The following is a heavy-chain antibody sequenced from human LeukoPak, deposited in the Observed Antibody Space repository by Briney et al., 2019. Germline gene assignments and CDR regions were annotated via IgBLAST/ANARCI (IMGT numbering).Heavy chain of an antibody. CDR2: ISWNSGSI. D-gene: IGHD2-2*01. CDR1: GFTFDDYA. V-gene: IGHV3-9*01. J-gene: IGHJ6*02. CDR3: AREGSTRTYYYGMDV. Sequence: GRSLRLSCAASGFTFDDYAMHWVRQAPGKGLEWVSGISWNSGSIGYADSVKGRFTISRDNAKNSLYLQMNSLRAEDTAVYYCAREGSTRTYYYGMDVWGQGTTVTVSS.